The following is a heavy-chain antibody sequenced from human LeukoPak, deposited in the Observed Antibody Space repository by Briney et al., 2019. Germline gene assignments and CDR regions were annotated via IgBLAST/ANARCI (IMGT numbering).Heavy chain of an antibody. CDR1: GFTFSSYW. V-gene: IGHV3-7*01. Sequence: GGSLRLSCAAFGFTFSSYWMSWVRQAPGKGLGGVANIKKEEGEKYYVDSVKGRFTISRDNAKNSLYLQMNSLRAEDTAVYYCARDLSYYYYSSGYDYWGQGTLVTVSS. CDR3: ARDLSYYYYSSGYDY. CDR2: IKKEEGEK. D-gene: IGHD3-22*01. J-gene: IGHJ4*02.